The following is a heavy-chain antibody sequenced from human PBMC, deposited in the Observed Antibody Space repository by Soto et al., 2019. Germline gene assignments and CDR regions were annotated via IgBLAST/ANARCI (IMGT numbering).Heavy chain of an antibody. CDR1: GDSISSGGDY. J-gene: IGHJ4*02. V-gene: IGHV4-31*03. Sequence: QVQLQESGPGLVKPSQTLSLTCTVSGDSISSGGDYWSWLRQHPGKGLEWIGYIYHNGNTYSHPSLKRRVTISVDTSKNQFSLKLTSVTAADTAVYYCARDFGLHCLDYWGQGALVTVSS. D-gene: IGHD3-10*01. CDR3: ARDFGLHCLDY. CDR2: IYHNGNT.